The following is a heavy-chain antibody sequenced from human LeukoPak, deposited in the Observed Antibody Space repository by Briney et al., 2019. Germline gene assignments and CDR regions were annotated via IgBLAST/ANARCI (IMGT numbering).Heavy chain of an antibody. V-gene: IGHV3-23*01. J-gene: IGHJ3*02. CDR1: RFTFISYA. Sequence: PGGSLRLSCAASRFTFISYAMRWVRQVPGKGLEWVSATSGSGGSTYYADSVKGRSTISRDNSKNTLYLQMNSLRAEDTAVYYCANLLLFGEPGGDAFDIWGQGTMVTVSS. CDR2: TSGSGGST. CDR3: ANLLLFGEPGGDAFDI. D-gene: IGHD3-10*01.